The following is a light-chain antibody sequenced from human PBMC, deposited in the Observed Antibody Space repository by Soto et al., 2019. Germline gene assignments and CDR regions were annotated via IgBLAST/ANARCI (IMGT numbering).Light chain of an antibody. Sequence: EIVMTQSPATLSVSPGERATLSCRASQTVNNNLAWYQQKPGQAPRLLIYGASARATGIPARFSGSGSGTEFTLTISSLQSEDFAVYYCQQDKNWPLTFGGGTKVESK. CDR2: GAS. V-gene: IGKV3-15*01. J-gene: IGKJ4*01. CDR1: QTVNNN. CDR3: QQDKNWPLT.